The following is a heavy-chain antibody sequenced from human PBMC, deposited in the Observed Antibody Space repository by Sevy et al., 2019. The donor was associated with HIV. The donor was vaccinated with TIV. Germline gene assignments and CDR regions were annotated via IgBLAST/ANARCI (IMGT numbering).Heavy chain of an antibody. CDR2: IYYSGST. D-gene: IGHD3-22*01. J-gene: IGHJ5*02. V-gene: IGHV4-59*01. CDR3: ARDISNYYDSSGYPRGFDP. CDR1: GGSISSYY. Sequence: SETLSLTCTVSGGSISSYYWSWIRQPPGKGLEWIGYIYYSGSTNYNPSLKSRVTISVDTSKNQFSLKLGSVTAADTAVYYCARDISNYYDSSGYPRGFDPWGQGTLVTVSS.